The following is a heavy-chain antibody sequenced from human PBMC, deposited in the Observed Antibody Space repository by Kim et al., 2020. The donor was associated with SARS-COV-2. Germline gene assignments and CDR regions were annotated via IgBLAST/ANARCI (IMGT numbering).Heavy chain of an antibody. CDR1: GFTFSSYG. Sequence: GGSLRLSCAASGFTFSSYGMHWVRQAPGKGLEWVAVIWKDGSNNNYEDTEKGRFTFSREISKNTLYLKMKSLRPEDTAVYYCASNLGPGGYYYYGMDVWGQGTTVTVSS. D-gene: IGHD7-27*01. V-gene: IGHV3-33*08. CDR2: IWKDGSNN. CDR3: ASNLGPGGYYYYGMDV. J-gene: IGHJ6*02.